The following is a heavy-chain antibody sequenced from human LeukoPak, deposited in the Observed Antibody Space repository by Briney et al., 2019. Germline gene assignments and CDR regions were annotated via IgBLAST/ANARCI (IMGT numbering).Heavy chain of an antibody. Sequence: PGGSLRLSCAASGFTFSSYEMNWVRQAPGKGLEWVSYISSSGSTIYYADSVKGRFTISRDNAKNSLYLQMNSLRAEDTAVYYCARGTYPAGSVWVYYYYYMDVWGKGTTVTISS. V-gene: IGHV3-48*03. J-gene: IGHJ6*03. CDR2: ISSSGSTI. D-gene: IGHD1-26*01. CDR1: GFTFSSYE. CDR3: ARGTYPAGSVWVYYYYYMDV.